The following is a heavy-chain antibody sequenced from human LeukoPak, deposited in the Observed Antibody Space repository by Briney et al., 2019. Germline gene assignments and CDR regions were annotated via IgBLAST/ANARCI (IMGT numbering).Heavy chain of an antibody. CDR2: INHSGST. V-gene: IGHV4-34*01. CDR1: GFTFSIYT. J-gene: IGHJ4*02. D-gene: IGHD2-8*01. CDR3: ARGGVY. Sequence: PGGSLRLSCAASGFTFSIYTMSWVRQPPGKGLEWIGEINHSGSTNYNPSLKSRVTISVDTSKNQFSLKLSSVTAADTAVYYCARGGVYWGQGTLVTVSS.